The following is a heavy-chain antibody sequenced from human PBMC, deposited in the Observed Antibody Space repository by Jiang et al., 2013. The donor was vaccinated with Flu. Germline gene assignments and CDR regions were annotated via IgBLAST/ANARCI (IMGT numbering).Heavy chain of an antibody. CDR3: AKDPVRFLAPYYFDY. D-gene: IGHD3-3*01. V-gene: IGHV3-23*01. J-gene: IGHJ4*02. Sequence: SRDNSKNTLYLQMNSLRAEDTAVYYCAKDPVRFLAPYYFDYWGQGTLVTVSS.